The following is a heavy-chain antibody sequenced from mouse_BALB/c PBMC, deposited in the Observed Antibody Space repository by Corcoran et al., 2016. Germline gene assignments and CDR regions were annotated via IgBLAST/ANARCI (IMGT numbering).Heavy chain of an antibody. J-gene: IGHJ2*01. CDR1: GYTFTDYN. CDR2: INPRSRGT. D-gene: IGHD1-1*01. V-gene: IGHV1-18*01. Sequence: EVLPQQSGPELVKPGASVKITCKASGYTFTDYNMDWVKQSHGKCLEWIGDINPRSRGTIYNQTFKGRATLTVEKSSSTAYMELRILTSEYIAVYYCARWCITTFYYLGQGTTVTVSS. CDR3: ARWCITTFYY.